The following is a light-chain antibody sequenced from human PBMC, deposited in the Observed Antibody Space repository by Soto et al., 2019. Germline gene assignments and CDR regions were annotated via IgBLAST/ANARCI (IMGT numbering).Light chain of an antibody. CDR2: GTS. CDR3: QQYGSSPLYT. Sequence: EIVLTQSPGTLSLSPGGRATLSCRASQSVSSSYLAWYQQKPGQAPRLLIYGTSIRATGIPDRFSGSGSGTDFTLTISRLEPEDFAVYYCQQYGSSPLYTFGQGTKLEIK. J-gene: IGKJ2*01. V-gene: IGKV3-20*01. CDR1: QSVSSSY.